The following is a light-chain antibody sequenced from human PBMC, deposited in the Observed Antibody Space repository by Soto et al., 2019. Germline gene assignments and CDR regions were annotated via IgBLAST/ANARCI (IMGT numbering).Light chain of an antibody. CDR3: LQDYDVPRT. Sequence: ATQMTQSPSSLSASVGDRVTIACRARQGIRTELGWYQQKPGEAPKLLIYAASTLQSGVPSRLSGSGSGTDFTLTLSSLQPEDFATYYCLQDYDVPRTFGQGTMVEMK. J-gene: IGKJ1*01. V-gene: IGKV1-6*01. CDR1: QGIRTE. CDR2: AAS.